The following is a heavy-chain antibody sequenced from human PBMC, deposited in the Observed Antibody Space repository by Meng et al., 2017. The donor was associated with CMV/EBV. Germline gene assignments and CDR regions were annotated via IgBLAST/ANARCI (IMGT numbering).Heavy chain of an antibody. CDR2: MNPNSGNT. D-gene: IGHD3-3*01. Sequence: ASVKVSCKASGYTFTSYDINWVRQATGQGLEWMGWMNPNSGNTGYAQKVQGRVTMTRNTSISTAYMELSSLRSEDTAVYYCARGLRIFGVVPSPYYFDYWGQGTLVTVSS. CDR1: GYTFTSYD. V-gene: IGHV1-8*01. CDR3: ARGLRIFGVVPSPYYFDY. J-gene: IGHJ4*02.